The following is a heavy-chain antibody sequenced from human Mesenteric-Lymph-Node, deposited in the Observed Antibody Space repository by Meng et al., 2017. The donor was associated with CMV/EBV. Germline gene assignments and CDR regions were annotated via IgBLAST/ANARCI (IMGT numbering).Heavy chain of an antibody. CDR1: GFTFSSYW. CDR2: IKQDGSEK. V-gene: IGHV3-7*01. D-gene: IGHD6-6*01. J-gene: IGHJ4*02. CDR3: ARAAGGSSSGLAYFDY. Sequence: GGSLRLSCAASGFTFSSYWMSWVRQAPGKGLEWVANIKQDGSEKYYVDSVKGRFTISRDNAKNSLYLQMNSLRAEDTAVYYCARAAGGSSSGLAYFDYWGQGTLVTVSS.